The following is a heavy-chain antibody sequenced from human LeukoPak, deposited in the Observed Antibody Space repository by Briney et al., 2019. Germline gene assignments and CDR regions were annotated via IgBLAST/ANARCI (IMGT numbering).Heavy chain of an antibody. V-gene: IGHV4-39*01. CDR3: ARSNYYYYGMDV. CDR2: IHYSGRT. J-gene: IGHJ6*02. Sequence: PSETLSLTCTVSGGSISSSTSHWGWIRQPPGKGLEWIGTIHYSGRTYYNPSLESRVTISVDTSKNQFSLRLTSVTAADTAVYYCARSNYYYYGMDVWGQGTTVTVSS. CDR1: GGSISSSTSH.